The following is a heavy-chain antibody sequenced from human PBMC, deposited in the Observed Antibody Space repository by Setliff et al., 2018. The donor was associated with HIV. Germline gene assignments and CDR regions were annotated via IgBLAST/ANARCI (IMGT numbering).Heavy chain of an antibody. D-gene: IGHD5-18*01. CDR3: ARDGYSYGVGREGDY. V-gene: IGHV4-34*01. Sequence: PSETLSLTCAVYGGSFSGYYWSWIRQPPGKGLEWIGEINHSGSTNYNPSLKSRVTISVDTSKNQFSLKLSSVTAADTAVYYCARDGYSYGVGREGDYWGRGTLVTVSS. CDR1: GGSFSGYY. CDR2: INHSGST. J-gene: IGHJ4*02.